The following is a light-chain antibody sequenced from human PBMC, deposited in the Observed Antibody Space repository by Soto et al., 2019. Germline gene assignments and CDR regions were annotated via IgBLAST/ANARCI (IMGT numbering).Light chain of an antibody. CDR2: AAS. CDR1: QSINSF. Sequence: DIQMTQSPSSLSASVGDRVTITCRASQSINSFLNWYQQRPGKAPRLLIYAASSLQSEVPSRFSGSGSGTDFTLTITSLQPEDFATYYCHQSYSVPLTFVGGTKVEIK. V-gene: IGKV1-39*01. CDR3: HQSYSVPLT. J-gene: IGKJ4*01.